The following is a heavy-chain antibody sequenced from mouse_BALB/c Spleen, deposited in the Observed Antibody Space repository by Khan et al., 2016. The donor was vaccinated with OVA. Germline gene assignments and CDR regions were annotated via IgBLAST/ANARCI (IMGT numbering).Heavy chain of an antibody. Sequence: LQESGPGLVAPSQSLSITCTVSGFSLSRYNIHWVRQPPGKGLEWLGMIWGGGGTDYNSTLKSRLSISKDNSKSQVFLKMNSLQTDDTAMYYCARAYYRYDSYYAMDYWGQGTSVTVSS. J-gene: IGHJ4*01. CDR1: GFSLSRYN. D-gene: IGHD2-14*01. CDR3: ARAYYRYDSYYAMDY. CDR2: IWGGGGT. V-gene: IGHV2-6-4*01.